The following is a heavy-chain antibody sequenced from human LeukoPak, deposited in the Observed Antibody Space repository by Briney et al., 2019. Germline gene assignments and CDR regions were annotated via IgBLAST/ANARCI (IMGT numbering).Heavy chain of an antibody. J-gene: IGHJ4*02. D-gene: IGHD7-27*01. CDR1: GFTFDDYG. Sequence: RPGGSLRLSCAASGFTFDDYGMSWVRQAPGKGLEWVSGINWNGGSTGYADSVKGRFTISRDNAENSLYLQMNSLRAEDTALYYCARGEGPANWGNFDYWGQGTLVTVSS. CDR3: ARGEGPANWGNFDY. V-gene: IGHV3-20*04. CDR2: INWNGGST.